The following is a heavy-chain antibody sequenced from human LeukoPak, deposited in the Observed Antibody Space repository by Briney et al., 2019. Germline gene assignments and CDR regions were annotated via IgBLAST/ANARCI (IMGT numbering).Heavy chain of an antibody. CDR2: IRYDGSNK. D-gene: IGHD3-22*01. CDR1: GFTFSSYG. V-gene: IGHV3-30*02. J-gene: IGHJ4*02. Sequence: GGSLRLSCAASGFTFSSYGMHWVRQAPGRGLEWVAFIRYDGSNKYYADSVKGRFTISRDNSKNTLYLQMNSLRAEDTAVYYCANLISTTTSDYYDSSGYLPVDYWGQGTLVTVSS. CDR3: ANLISTTTSDYYDSSGYLPVDY.